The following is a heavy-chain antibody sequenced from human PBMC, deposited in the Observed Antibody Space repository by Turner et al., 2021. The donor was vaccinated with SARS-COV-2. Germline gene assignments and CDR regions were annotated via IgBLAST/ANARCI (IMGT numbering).Heavy chain of an antibody. Sequence: QLQLQESGPGLVKPSDTLSLTCPVSGGSISRSSYYWGWIRQPPGKGLEWIGGIYYSGGTYYNPSIKSRGTISVETAKNQFSLKLSSVTAADTAVYYWSRHKGEYDSRELVGWGQGTLVTVSS. J-gene: IGHJ4*02. CDR1: GGSISRSSYY. D-gene: IGHD3-22*01. CDR3: SRHKGEYDSRELVG. V-gene: IGHV4-39*01. CDR2: IYYSGGT.